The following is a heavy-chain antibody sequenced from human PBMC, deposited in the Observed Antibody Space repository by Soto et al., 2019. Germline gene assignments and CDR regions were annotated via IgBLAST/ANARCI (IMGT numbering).Heavy chain of an antibody. Sequence: QVHLVESGGGVVQPGTSLRLSCAASGLTLITYGRHWVRQAPGKGLEWVAVISNDGSKKHYADSVKGRFTISRDDSENTVYLQMNSLRPDDTAVYYCAKSSRSYYYYYGMDVWGQGTTVTVSS. CDR1: GLTLITYG. CDR2: ISNDGSKK. J-gene: IGHJ6*02. V-gene: IGHV3-30*18. CDR3: AKSSRSYYYYYGMDV. D-gene: IGHD6-6*01.